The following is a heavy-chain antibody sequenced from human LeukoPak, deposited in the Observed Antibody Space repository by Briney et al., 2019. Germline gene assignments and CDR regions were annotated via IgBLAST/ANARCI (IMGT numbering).Heavy chain of an antibody. Sequence: ASVTLSCKAYGYNFINYGISWVRQAPGQGLEWMGWISGYNGYTNYAQKLQGRVTMTTDTSTSTAYMEVRSLRSDDTAVYYCARDGHRRYHYDSSGREDAFDMWGQGTMVTVSS. CDR2: ISGYNGYT. J-gene: IGHJ3*02. CDR1: GYNFINYG. CDR3: ARDGHRRYHYDSSGREDAFDM. V-gene: IGHV1-18*04. D-gene: IGHD3-22*01.